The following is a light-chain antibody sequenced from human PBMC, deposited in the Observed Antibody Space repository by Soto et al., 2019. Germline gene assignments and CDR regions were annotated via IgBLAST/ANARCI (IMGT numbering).Light chain of an antibody. CDR1: QTIGTY. Sequence: IEVPQSPSSLAASLGDRVTITCRASQTIGTYVNWYRQKSGAAPELLIYDASTLQSGVPSRFRGGASGTDFTLTISSLQLDYFATYYCQQSYNTPLTFGQGTKVEIK. J-gene: IGKJ1*01. V-gene: IGKV1-39*01. CDR2: DAS. CDR3: QQSYNTPLT.